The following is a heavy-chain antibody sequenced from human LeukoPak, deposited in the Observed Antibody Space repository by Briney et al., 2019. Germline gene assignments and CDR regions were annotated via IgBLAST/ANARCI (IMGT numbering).Heavy chain of an antibody. CDR1: GFTFSSYD. CDR2: ISGSGGST. Sequence: PGGSLRLSSAASGFTFSSYDMSWVRQAPGKGLEWVSAISGSGGSTYYADSVKGRFTISRDNSKNTLYLQMNSLRAEDTAVYYCARVYGSIDAFDIWGQGTMVTVSS. D-gene: IGHD3-10*01. CDR3: ARVYGSIDAFDI. V-gene: IGHV3-23*01. J-gene: IGHJ3*02.